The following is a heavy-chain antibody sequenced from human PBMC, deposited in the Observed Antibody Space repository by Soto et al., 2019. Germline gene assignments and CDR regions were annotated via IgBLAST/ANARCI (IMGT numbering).Heavy chain of an antibody. J-gene: IGHJ3*02. CDR3: ARVGCSGGSCHRYGDAFDI. V-gene: IGHV4-4*07. CDR2: IYTSGST. D-gene: IGHD2-15*01. CDR1: GGSISSYY. Sequence: QVQLQESGPGLVKPSETLSLTCTVSGGSISSYYWSWIRQPAGKGLEWIGRIYTSGSTNYNPSLKSRVTMSVDTSKNQLSLKLSSVTAADTAVYYCARVGCSGGSCHRYGDAFDIWGQGTMVTVSS.